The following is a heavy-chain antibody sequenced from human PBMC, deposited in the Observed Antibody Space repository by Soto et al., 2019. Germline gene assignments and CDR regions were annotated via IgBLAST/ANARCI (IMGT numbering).Heavy chain of an antibody. J-gene: IGHJ4*01. V-gene: IGHV4-34*01. CDR3: ARTASWLRPFNYLDY. CDR1: CGSFSGYD. Sequence: PSETLCVTDAVYCGSFSGYDWSWIRQPPGKGLEWLGAINPRGSTNFNRCRKSGVTISVETSKNQFSLKLSSVTAADTAVYYCARTASWLRPFNYLDYGGHGTLVTVSS. CDR2: INPRGST. D-gene: IGHD5-12*01.